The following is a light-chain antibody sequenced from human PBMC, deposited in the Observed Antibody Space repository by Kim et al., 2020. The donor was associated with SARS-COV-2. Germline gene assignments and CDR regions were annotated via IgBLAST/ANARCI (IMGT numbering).Light chain of an antibody. CDR3: LLFYGTSRVL. Sequence: GGAVTLACASSTGAVTSGHWPNWFQQRPGQAPRSLIYSTNNKHSWTPARFSGSLLGGKAALTLSGVQPEDEADYYCLLFYGTSRVLFGGGTKVTVL. CDR1: TGAVTSGHW. CDR2: STN. J-gene: IGLJ2*01. V-gene: IGLV7-43*01.